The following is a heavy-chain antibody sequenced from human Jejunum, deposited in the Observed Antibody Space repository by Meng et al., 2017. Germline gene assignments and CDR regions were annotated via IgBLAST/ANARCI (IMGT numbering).Heavy chain of an antibody. CDR3: ARFDISSAGRGDY. Sequence: SETLSLTCAVSGGSIISSNWWSWVRQPPGKGLEWIGEIFHSGSTNYNPSLKSRVTISVDKSNNHFSLEVTSVTAADTATYYCARFDISSAGRGDYWGQGILVTVSS. CDR2: IFHSGST. D-gene: IGHD6-13*01. V-gene: IGHV4-4*02. CDR1: GGSIISSNW. J-gene: IGHJ4*02.